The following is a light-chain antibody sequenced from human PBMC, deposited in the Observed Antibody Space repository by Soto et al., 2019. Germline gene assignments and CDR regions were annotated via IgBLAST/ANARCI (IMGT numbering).Light chain of an antibody. V-gene: IGLV1-40*01. J-gene: IGLJ1*01. CDR3: QSYDSSLSGYV. CDR2: SNS. CDR1: SSNIGAGYD. Sequence: QSVLTQPPSVSGAPGQRVTISCTGCSSNIGAGYDVHWYQQLPGTAPKLLIYSNSNRPSGVPDRFSGSKSGTSASLAITGLQAEDEADYYCQSYDSSLSGYVFGTGTKLTVL.